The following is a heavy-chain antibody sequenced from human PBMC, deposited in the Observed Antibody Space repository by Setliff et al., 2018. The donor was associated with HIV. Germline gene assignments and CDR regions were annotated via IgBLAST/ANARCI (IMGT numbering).Heavy chain of an antibody. D-gene: IGHD3-16*01. CDR3: ARVSLDLKYYDSAGYTHPLYFLDY. CDR2: IYQSGST. J-gene: IGHJ4*02. V-gene: IGHV4-38-2*01. Sequence: SETLSLTCAVSGYSITGGYFWGWIRQPPGKGLEWIGSIYQSGSTYYNPSLKSRVTIFIDTSKNQFSLNLDSVTAADTAVYFCARVSLDLKYYDSAGYTHPLYFLDYWGQGKLVTVSS. CDR1: GYSITGGYF.